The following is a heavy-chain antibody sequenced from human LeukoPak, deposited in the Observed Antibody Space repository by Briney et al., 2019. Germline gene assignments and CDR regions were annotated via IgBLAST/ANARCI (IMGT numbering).Heavy chain of an antibody. CDR2: INHSGST. CDR3: ARVEHYYDSSGYPFDY. Sequence: PSETLSLTCAVYGGSFSGYYWSWIRQPPGKGLEWIGEINHSGSTNYNPSLKSRVTISVDTSKNQFSLKLSSVTAADTAVYYCARVEHYYDSSGYPFDYWARKPWSPSPQ. V-gene: IGHV4-34*01. J-gene: IGHJ4*02. CDR1: GGSFSGYY. D-gene: IGHD3-22*01.